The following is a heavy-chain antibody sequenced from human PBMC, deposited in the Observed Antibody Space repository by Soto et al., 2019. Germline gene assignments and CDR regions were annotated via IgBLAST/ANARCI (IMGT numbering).Heavy chain of an antibody. CDR1: GYRFTPYW. V-gene: IGHV5-51*01. D-gene: IGHD2-21*01. J-gene: IGHJ6*02. CDR2: IYPGDSDA. Sequence: GESLKISCTVSGYRFTPYWIGWVRQMPGKGLEWMGIIYPGDSDARYSPSFQGQVTFSVDKSISTAYLQWSSLKASDTAMYYWARREASTYYYGMDVWGQGTTVTSP. CDR3: ARREASTYYYGMDV.